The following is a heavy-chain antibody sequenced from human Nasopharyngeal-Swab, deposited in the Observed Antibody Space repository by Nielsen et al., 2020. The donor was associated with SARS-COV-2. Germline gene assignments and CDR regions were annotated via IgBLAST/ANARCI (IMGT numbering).Heavy chain of an antibody. D-gene: IGHD2-21*01. J-gene: IGHJ2*01. CDR2: IYTSGST. CDR3: ARGRMWHWYFDL. V-gene: IGHV4-61*02. CDR1: GGSISSGSYY. Sequence: SETLSLTCTVSGGSISSGSYYWSWIRQPAGKGLEWIGRIYTSGSTNYNPSLKSRVTISVDTSKNQFSLKLSSVTATDTAVYYCARGRMWHWYFDLWGRGTLVTVSS.